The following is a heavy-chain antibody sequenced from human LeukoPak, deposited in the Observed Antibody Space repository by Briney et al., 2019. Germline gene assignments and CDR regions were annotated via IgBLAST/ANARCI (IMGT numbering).Heavy chain of an antibody. V-gene: IGHV1-18*01. CDR3: ARVAGGKYCSITSCYMRGWFDP. D-gene: IGHD2-2*02. CDR2: ISSYNGNT. J-gene: IGHJ5*02. CDR1: GYTFSSDG. Sequence: ASVKVSCKASGYTFSSDGISWVRQAPGQGLEWMGWISSYNGNTKYAEKLQGRVTITTDTSTSTACMELRSLRSDDTAVYYCARVAGGKYCSITSCYMRGWFDPWGQGTLVTVSS.